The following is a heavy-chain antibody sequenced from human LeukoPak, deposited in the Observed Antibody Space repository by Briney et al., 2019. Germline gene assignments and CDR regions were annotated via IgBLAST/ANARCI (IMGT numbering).Heavy chain of an antibody. J-gene: IGHJ5*02. CDR3: ARDRIHDYGSNWFDP. Sequence: GASVKVSCKASGYTFTGYYMHWVRQAPGQELEWMGWINPNSGGTNYAQKFQGRVTMTRDTSISTAYMELSRLRSDDTAVYYCARDRIHDYGSNWFDPWGQGTLVTVSS. V-gene: IGHV1-2*02. D-gene: IGHD4-17*01. CDR2: INPNSGGT. CDR1: GYTFTGYY.